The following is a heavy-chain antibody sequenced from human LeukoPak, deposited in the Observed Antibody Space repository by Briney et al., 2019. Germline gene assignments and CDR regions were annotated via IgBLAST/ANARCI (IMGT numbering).Heavy chain of an antibody. CDR2: VSWNSGSI. Sequence: PGGSLRLSCAASGFTFDDYAMHWVRQAPGKGLEWVSGVSWNSGSIAYADSVKGRFTISRDNAKNSLYLQMNSLSSEDSALYYCAKGGASFYYYGMDVWGQGTTVTVSS. V-gene: IGHV3-9*01. J-gene: IGHJ6*02. CDR3: AKGGASFYYYGMDV. CDR1: GFTFDDYA. D-gene: IGHD3-16*02.